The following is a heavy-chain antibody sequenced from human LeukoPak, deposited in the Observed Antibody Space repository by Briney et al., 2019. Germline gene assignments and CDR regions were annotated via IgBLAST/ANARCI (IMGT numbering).Heavy chain of an antibody. J-gene: IGHJ6*03. CDR1: GGTFSSYA. V-gene: IGHV1-69*13. Sequence: ASVKVSCKASGGTFSSYAISWVRQAPGQGLEWMGGIIPIFGTANYAQKFQGRVTITADESTSTAYMELSSLRSEDTAVYYCARGSGSYKFNYYYYYMDVWGKRTTVTVSS. CDR3: ARGSGSYKFNYYYYYMDV. D-gene: IGHD1-26*01. CDR2: IIPIFGTA.